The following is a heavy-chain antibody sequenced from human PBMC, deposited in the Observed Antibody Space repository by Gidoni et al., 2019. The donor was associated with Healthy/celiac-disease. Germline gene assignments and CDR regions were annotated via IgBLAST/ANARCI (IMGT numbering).Heavy chain of an antibody. D-gene: IGHD2-2*01. CDR1: GGSFSGYY. Sequence: QVQLQPWGAGLLKPSETLSLTCAVYGGSFSGYYWSWIRQPPGKGLEWIGEINHSGSTYYNPSLKSRVTISVDTSKNPFSLKLSSVTAAATAVYYCARARRGIVVVPAATRLDPWGQGTLVTVSS. CDR3: ARARRGIVVVPAATRLDP. V-gene: IGHV4-34*01. J-gene: IGHJ5*02. CDR2: INHSGST.